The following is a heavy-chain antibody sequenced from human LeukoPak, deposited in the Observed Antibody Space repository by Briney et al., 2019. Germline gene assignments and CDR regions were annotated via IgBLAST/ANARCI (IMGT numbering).Heavy chain of an antibody. V-gene: IGHV5-51*01. D-gene: IGHD3-22*01. CDR1: GYSFTSYW. Sequence: GESLKISCKGSGYSFTSYWIGWVRHMPGNGLEWMGIIYPGDSDTRYSPSFQGQVTISADKSISTAYLQWSSLKASDTAMYYCARQGGPEGYDSSGYYLDYWGQGTLVTVSS. CDR3: ARQGGPEGYDSSGYYLDY. J-gene: IGHJ4*02. CDR2: IYPGDSDT.